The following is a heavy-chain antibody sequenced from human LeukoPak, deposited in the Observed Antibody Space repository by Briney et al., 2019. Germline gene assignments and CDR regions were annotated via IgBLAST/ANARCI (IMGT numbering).Heavy chain of an antibody. J-gene: IGHJ5*02. CDR1: GGSFSGYY. Sequence: SETLSLTWAVYGGSFSGYYWSWIRQPPGKGLEWIGEINHSGSTNYNPSLKSRVTISVDTSKNQFSLKLSSVTAADTAVYYCARAFFDPWGQGTLVTVSS. V-gene: IGHV4-34*01. CDR3: ARAFFDP. CDR2: INHSGST.